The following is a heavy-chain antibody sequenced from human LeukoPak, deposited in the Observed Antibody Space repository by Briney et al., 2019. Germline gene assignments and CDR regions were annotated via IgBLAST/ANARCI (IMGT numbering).Heavy chain of an antibody. Sequence: PGRSLRLSCAASGFTFSSYAMHWVRQAPGKGLEWVAVISYDGSNKYYADSVKGRFTISRDNSKNTLYLQMNSLRAEDTAVYYCARDRKDSSGLIDYWGQGTLVTVSS. V-gene: IGHV3-30-3*01. CDR1: GFTFSSYA. D-gene: IGHD3-22*01. CDR3: ARDRKDSSGLIDY. CDR2: ISYDGSNK. J-gene: IGHJ4*02.